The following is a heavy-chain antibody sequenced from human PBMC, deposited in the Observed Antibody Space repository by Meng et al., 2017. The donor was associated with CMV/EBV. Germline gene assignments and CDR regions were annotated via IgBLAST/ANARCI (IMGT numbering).Heavy chain of an antibody. D-gene: IGHD3-10*01. CDR1: GGSLSGYY. V-gene: IGHV4-34*01. CDR2: INHSGST. Sequence: QGLIRHWCAGLFKPPEHLPLPRALYGGSLSGYYWSWIRQPPGNGLEWIWEINHSGSTNYHPSLKSRVTISVDTSKTQFSLKLSSVTAADTAVYYCARGYGSGSYRIEGVAFDIWGQGTMVTVSS. CDR3: ARGYGSGSYRIEGVAFDI. J-gene: IGHJ3*02.